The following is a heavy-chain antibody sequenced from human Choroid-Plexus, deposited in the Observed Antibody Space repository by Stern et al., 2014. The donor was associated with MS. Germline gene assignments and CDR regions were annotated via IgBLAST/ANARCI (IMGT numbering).Heavy chain of an antibody. Sequence: VQLVESEGGVVQPGRPLRLSCVASGFTFGSCAMHWVRQAPGKGLEWVAGVSYDGSNKYYADYVKGRFTISRDNSQNTLYMQMSSLRPEDTAVYYCAKDRQYLTYFFDHWGQGSLVTVSS. CDR1: GFTFGSCA. D-gene: IGHD2/OR15-2a*01. V-gene: IGHV3-30*18. J-gene: IGHJ5*02. CDR3: AKDRQYLTYFFDH. CDR2: VSYDGSNK.